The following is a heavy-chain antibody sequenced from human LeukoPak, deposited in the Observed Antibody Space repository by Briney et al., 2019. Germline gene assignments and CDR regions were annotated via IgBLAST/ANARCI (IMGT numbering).Heavy chain of an antibody. CDR1: GGSFSGYY. V-gene: IGHV4-34*01. J-gene: IGHJ4*02. CDR2: IYHSGST. CDR3: ARVSDIVVVVAATGVDY. Sequence: PSETLSLTCAVYGGSFSGYYWSWIRQPPGKGLEWIGSIYHSGSTYYNPSLKSRVTISVDTSKNQFSLKLSSVTAADTAVYYCARVSDIVVVVAATGVDYWGQGTLVTVSS. D-gene: IGHD2-15*01.